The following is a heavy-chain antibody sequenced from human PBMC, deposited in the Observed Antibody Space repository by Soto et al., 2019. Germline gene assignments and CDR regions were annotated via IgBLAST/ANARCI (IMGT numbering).Heavy chain of an antibody. CDR3: ARDSPSDPHAFDI. Sequence: LSLTCAASGFTFSSYSMNWVRQAPGKGLEWVSYISSSSSTIYYADSVKGRFTISRDNAKNSLYLQMNSLRDEDTAVYYCARDSPSDPHAFDIWGQGTMVTVSS. CDR1: GFTFSSYS. CDR2: ISSSSSTI. J-gene: IGHJ3*02. V-gene: IGHV3-48*02.